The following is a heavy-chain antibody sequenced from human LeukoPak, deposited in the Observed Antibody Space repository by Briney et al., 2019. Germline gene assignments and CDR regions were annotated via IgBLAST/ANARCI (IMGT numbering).Heavy chain of an antibody. Sequence: SETLSLTCTVSGGSIATYYWTWLRQPPGKALEWIGFVFYSGITKYNPSLGSRVTISLDASKNQFSLKLNSVTAADTAVYYCARRVATKPKYCFDSWGRGTLVTVSS. CDR3: ARRVATKPKYCFDS. D-gene: IGHD5-24*01. CDR2: VFYSGIT. V-gene: IGHV4-59*08. CDR1: GGSIATYY. J-gene: IGHJ4*02.